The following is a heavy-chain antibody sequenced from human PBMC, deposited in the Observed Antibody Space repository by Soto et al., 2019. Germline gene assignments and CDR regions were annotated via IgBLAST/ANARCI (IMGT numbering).Heavy chain of an antibody. CDR2: IYYSGST. V-gene: IGHV4-31*03. D-gene: IGHD1-7*01. CDR1: GGSISSGGYY. J-gene: IGHJ4*02. Sequence: QVQLQESGPGLVKPSQTLSLTCTVSGGSISSGGYYWSWIRQHPGKGLEWIGYIYYSGSTYYNPSLKSRVTISVDTSKNEFSLKLSSVTAADTAVYYCARRGRYNWNYIDYWGQGTLVTVSS. CDR3: ARRGRYNWNYIDY.